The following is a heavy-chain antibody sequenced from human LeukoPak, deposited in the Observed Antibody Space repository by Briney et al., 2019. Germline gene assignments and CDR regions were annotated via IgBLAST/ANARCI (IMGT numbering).Heavy chain of an antibody. Sequence: GASVKVSCKASGYTFTSYGISWVRQAPGQGLEWMGWIRAYNGNTNYAQKLQGRVTMTTDTSTSTAYMELRSLRSDDTAVYYCARVSPYYDFWSGYYLDYWGQGTLVTVSS. J-gene: IGHJ4*02. CDR3: ARVSPYYDFWSGYYLDY. CDR2: IRAYNGNT. V-gene: IGHV1-18*01. D-gene: IGHD3-3*01. CDR1: GYTFTSYG.